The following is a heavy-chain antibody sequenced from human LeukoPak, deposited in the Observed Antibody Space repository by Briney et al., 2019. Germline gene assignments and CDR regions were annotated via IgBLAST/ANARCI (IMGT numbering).Heavy chain of an antibody. V-gene: IGHV4-39*01. CDR2: IYYSGST. CDR1: GGSISSSSYY. CDR3: ARHDRYSSSWLGAFDI. D-gene: IGHD6-13*01. Sequence: SETLSLTCTVSGGSISSSSYYWGWIRQPPGKGLEWIGSIYYSGSTYYNPSLKSRVTISVDTSKNQFSLKLSSVTAADTAVHYCARHDRYSSSWLGAFDIWGQGTMVTVSS. J-gene: IGHJ3*02.